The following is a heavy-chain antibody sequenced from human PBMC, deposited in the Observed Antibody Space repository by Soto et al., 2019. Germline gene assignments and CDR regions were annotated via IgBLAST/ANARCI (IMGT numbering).Heavy chain of an antibody. Sequence: ASVKVSCKASGYTFTNYFIHWVRQAPGQGLEWMGRINPSDGSTTYAQKFQGRITMTRDSSTSTVYMEQSSLRSEGTAVYYCARGGTEMATIGSFDYWGQGTRVTVSS. D-gene: IGHD5-12*01. V-gene: IGHV1-46*01. CDR3: ARGGTEMATIGSFDY. J-gene: IGHJ4*02. CDR1: GYTFTNYF. CDR2: INPSDGST.